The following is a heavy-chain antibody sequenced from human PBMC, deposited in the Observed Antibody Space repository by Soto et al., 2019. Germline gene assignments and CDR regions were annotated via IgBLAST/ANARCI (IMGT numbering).Heavy chain of an antibody. CDR2: IYYSGTT. CDR3: AKLPWAGYGGVFDP. V-gene: IGHV4-59*01. J-gene: IGHJ5*02. D-gene: IGHD2-8*02. CDR1: GGSISSYY. Sequence: SETLSLTCAVSGGSISSYYWSRIRQPPGKGLEWIGYIYYSGTTNYNPSLKSRVTISVDTSKNQFSLKLSSVTAADTAVYYCAKLPWAGYGGVFDPWGQGTLVTVSS.